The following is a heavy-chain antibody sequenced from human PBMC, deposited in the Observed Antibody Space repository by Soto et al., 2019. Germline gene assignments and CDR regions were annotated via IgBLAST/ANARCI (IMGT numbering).Heavy chain of an antibody. CDR2: IFYSGST. D-gene: IGHD4-17*01. Sequence: QVQLQESGPGLVKPSETLSLTCTVSGGSISSYYWSWIRQPPGKGLEWIGYIFYSGSTNYNPSHKSQVNISVDTSKNQFSLELSSVTAADTVVYYCARRYGSAFDIWGHGTMVPVSS. CDR3: ARRYGSAFDI. V-gene: IGHV4-59*01. CDR1: GGSISSYY. J-gene: IGHJ3*02.